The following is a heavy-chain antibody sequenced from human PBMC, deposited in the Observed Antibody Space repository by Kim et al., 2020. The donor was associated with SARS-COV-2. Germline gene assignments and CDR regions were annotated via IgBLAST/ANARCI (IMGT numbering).Heavy chain of an antibody. CDR3: ARAGRQWLVRPIFYYFDY. Sequence: SETLSLTCAVYGGSFSGYYWSWIRQPPGKGLVWIGEINHSGSTNYNPSLTSRVTISVDTSKNQFSLKLSSVTAADTAVYYCARAGRQWLVRPIFYYFDYWGQGTLVSVSS. J-gene: IGHJ4*02. CDR1: GGSFSGYY. D-gene: IGHD6-19*01. CDR2: INHSGST. V-gene: IGHV4-34*01.